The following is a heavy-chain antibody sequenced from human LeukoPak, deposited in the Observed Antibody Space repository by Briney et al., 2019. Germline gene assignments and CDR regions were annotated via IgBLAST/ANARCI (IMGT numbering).Heavy chain of an antibody. CDR3: ARTGSSGYYYVY. J-gene: IGHJ4*02. CDR1: GGSISSSNYY. Sequence: SETLSLTCIVSGGSISSSNYYWGWTRQSPGKGLEWIGEIYHSGSTNYNPSLKSRVTISVDKSKNQFSLKLSSVTAADTAVYYCARTGSSGYYYVYWGQGTLVTVSS. D-gene: IGHD3-22*01. CDR2: IYHSGST. V-gene: IGHV4-39*07.